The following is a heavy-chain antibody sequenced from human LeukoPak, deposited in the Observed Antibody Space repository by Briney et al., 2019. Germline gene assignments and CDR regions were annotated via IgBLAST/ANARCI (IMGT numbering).Heavy chain of an antibody. Sequence: ASVQVSCKASGYTVTDYGISWVRQVPGQGLEWMGCISAYNGNTNYAQKLQGRVTLTTDTSTSTAYMELRSLRSDDTAVYYCARSHEMATKFDPWGQGTLVTVSS. D-gene: IGHD5-24*01. CDR1: GYTVTDYG. J-gene: IGHJ5*02. CDR2: ISAYNGNT. CDR3: ARSHEMATKFDP. V-gene: IGHV1-18*01.